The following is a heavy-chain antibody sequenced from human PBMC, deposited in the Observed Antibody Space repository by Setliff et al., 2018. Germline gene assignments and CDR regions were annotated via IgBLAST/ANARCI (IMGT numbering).Heavy chain of an antibody. J-gene: IGHJ4*02. V-gene: IGHV1-18*01. CDR2: ITAYDGNT. Sequence: AAVKVSCKNSRYTFTNYGINWVRQAPGRGREWMGWITAYDGNTHYAQKFQGRVTMTADASTSTANMELTGLRSDDTAVYYCTRGPKDFVVLAAAACFDFWGQGTLVTVSS. CDR1: RYTFTNYG. CDR3: TRGPKDFVVLAAAACFDF. D-gene: IGHD2-15*01.